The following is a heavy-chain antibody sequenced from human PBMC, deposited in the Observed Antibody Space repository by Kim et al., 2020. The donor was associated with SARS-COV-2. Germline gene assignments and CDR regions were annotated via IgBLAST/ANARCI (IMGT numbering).Heavy chain of an antibody. V-gene: IGHV5-51*01. CDR2: IYPGDSDT. CDR1: GYSFTNYW. Sequence: GESLKISCKGSGYSFTNYWIGWVRQMPGKGLEWMGIIYPGDSDTRYSPSFQGQVTISVDKSISTAYLQWSSLKASDTAMYYCARQRSIGWYPMDVWGQGTTVTVSS. CDR3: ARQRSIGWYPMDV. J-gene: IGHJ6*02. D-gene: IGHD6-19*01.